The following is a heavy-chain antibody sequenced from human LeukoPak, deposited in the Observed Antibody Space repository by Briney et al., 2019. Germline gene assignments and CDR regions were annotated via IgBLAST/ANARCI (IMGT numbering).Heavy chain of an antibody. V-gene: IGHV1-18*01. Sequence: ASVKVSCKASGYTFSNYGISWVRQAPGQGLEWMGWIGAYNGNTNYAQKLQGRVTMTTDTSTSTAYMELRSLRSDDTAVYYCARAATVVTSPHADWGQGTLVTVSS. D-gene: IGHD4-23*01. CDR2: IGAYNGNT. CDR1: GYTFSNYG. J-gene: IGHJ4*02. CDR3: ARAATVVTSPHAD.